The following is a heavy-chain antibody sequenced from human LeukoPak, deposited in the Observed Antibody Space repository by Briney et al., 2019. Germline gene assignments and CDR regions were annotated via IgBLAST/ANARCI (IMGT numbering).Heavy chain of an antibody. J-gene: IGHJ4*02. CDR3: LSSSGYYFES. CDR2: IKSKTEGGTT. V-gene: IGHV3-15*01. D-gene: IGHD6-19*01. CDR1: GFTFSDAW. Sequence: PGGPLKLFCAASGFTFSDAWMTCVRESPGKGLEWVGRIKSKTEGGTTDYAAPVKRRFTVSRDDSKNTLYLQMNSLKTEDTAAYYCLSSSGYYFESWGQGTLVTVSS.